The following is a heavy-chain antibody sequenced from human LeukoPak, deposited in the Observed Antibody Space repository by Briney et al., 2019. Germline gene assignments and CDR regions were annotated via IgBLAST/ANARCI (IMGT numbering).Heavy chain of an antibody. Sequence: GGSLRLSCATSGFTFISYAMTWVRQAPGKGLEWVSSICGSDGSTYYTDSVKGRFTISRDNSKNTLYLQMNNLRAEDMAVYYCARNSGTHYGLDYWGQGTLVTVSS. CDR2: ICGSDGST. V-gene: IGHV3-23*01. J-gene: IGHJ4*02. CDR3: ARNSGTHYGLDY. CDR1: GFTFISYA. D-gene: IGHD1-26*01.